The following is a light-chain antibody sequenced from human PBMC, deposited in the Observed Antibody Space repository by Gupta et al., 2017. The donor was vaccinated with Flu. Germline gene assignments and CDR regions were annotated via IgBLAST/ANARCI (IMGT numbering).Light chain of an antibody. V-gene: IGLV1-51*02. Sequence: QSVLTQPPSVSAAPGQKVTIPCSGSISNIGNNYVSWYQQLPGTAPKLLIYENNERPSGIPARFSGSKSGTSATLGIAGLQTGDEAVYYCGTWDSTLSGGKVFGTGTKVTVL. CDR1: ISNIGNNY. CDR2: ENN. J-gene: IGLJ1*01. CDR3: GTWDSTLSGGKV.